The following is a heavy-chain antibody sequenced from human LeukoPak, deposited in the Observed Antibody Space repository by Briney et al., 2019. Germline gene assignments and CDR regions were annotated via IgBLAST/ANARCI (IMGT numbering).Heavy chain of an antibody. CDR3: ARDRDDYVWGSYRPIDY. J-gene: IGHJ4*02. V-gene: IGHV1-2*06. Sequence: ASVKVSCEASGYTFTGYYMHWVRQAPGQGLEWMGRINPNSGGTNYAQKFQGRVTMTRDTSISTAYMELSRLRSDDTAVYYCARDRDDYVWGSYRPIDYWGQGTLVTVSS. CDR2: INPNSGGT. CDR1: GYTFTGYY. D-gene: IGHD3-16*02.